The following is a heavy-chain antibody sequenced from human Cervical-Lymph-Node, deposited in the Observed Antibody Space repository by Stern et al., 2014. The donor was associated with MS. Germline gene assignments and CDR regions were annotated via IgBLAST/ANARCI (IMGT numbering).Heavy chain of an antibody. CDR3: ALRRSYYVY. D-gene: IGHD4-11*01. V-gene: IGHV1-69*01. CDR1: GDTFSSYA. CDR2: LIPSFGAT. J-gene: IGHJ4*02. Sequence: VQLVQSGSEVKKPGSSVKVSCKPSGDTFSSYALSWVRQAPGQGLEWVGGLIPSFGATRYAQKFQGRVTITPEESTGTAFMELTNLTSDDTAVYYCALRRSYYVYWGQGTLITVSS.